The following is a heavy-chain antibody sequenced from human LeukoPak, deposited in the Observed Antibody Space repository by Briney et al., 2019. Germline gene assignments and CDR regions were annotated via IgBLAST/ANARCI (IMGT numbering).Heavy chain of an antibody. CDR1: GYSISSGAYE. J-gene: IGHJ1*01. CDR2: VDNGGGT. V-gene: IGHV4-30-4*01. CDR3: ARYEYARSDNTGLRYFHH. D-gene: IGHD3-16*01. Sequence: SETLSLTCTVSGYSISSGAYEWTWIRQSPGKGLEWIGYVDNGGGTHYNSSLKSRLSISADMSQNKFSLNLSSVTAADTAVYYCARYEYARSDNTGLRYFHHWGQGTLVTVSS.